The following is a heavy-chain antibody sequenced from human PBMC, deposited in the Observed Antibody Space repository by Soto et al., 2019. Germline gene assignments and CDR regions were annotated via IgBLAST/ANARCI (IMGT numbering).Heavy chain of an antibody. CDR3: ARNSSPGGMDV. CDR1: GFIVSSNY. J-gene: IGHJ6*02. Sequence: EVQLVVSGGGLIQPGGSLRLSCAASGFIVSSNYMTWVRQAPGKGLEWVSVISSGDDTYYADSMKGRFTISRDNSKNEVYLQMDNLRVEDTAMYYCARNSSPGGMDVWGQGTTVTVSS. CDR2: ISSGDDT. D-gene: IGHD6-13*01. V-gene: IGHV3-53*01.